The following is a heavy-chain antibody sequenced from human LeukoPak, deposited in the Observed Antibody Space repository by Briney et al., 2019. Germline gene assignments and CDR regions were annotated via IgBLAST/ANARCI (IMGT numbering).Heavy chain of an antibody. D-gene: IGHD5-12*01. J-gene: IGHJ3*02. CDR1: GFTFSRYD. CDR3: AKRLERAFDI. V-gene: IGHV3-23*01. Sequence: GGSLRLSCAASGFTFSRYDLSWVRQAPGKGLEWVSYISGSGDITYYADSVKGRFTISRDNSKNTLYLQMSSLRAEDTAVYYCAKRLERAFDIWGQGTMVTVSS. CDR2: ISGSGDIT.